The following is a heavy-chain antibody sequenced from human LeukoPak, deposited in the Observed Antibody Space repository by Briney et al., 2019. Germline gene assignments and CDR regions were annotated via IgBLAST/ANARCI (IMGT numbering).Heavy chain of an antibody. CDR3: ATRAVGATDY. CDR1: GYSISSGYY. J-gene: IGHJ4*02. CDR2: IHHSGTT. Sequence: SETLSLTCGVSGYSISSGYYWVWIRQPPGEGLEWIGSIHHSGTTYYNPSLKSRVTILVDTSKNQFSLKLTSVTAADTAVYYCATRAVGATDYWGQGTLVTVSS. D-gene: IGHD1-26*01. V-gene: IGHV4-38-2*01.